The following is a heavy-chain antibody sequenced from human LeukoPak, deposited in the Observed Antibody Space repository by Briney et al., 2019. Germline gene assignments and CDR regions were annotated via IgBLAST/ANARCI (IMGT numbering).Heavy chain of an antibody. CDR1: GYTFTSYA. CDR3: ARDNTVTTWGYYYGMDV. J-gene: IGHJ6*02. D-gene: IGHD4-17*01. Sequence: ASVKVSCKASGYTFTSYAMNWVRQAPGQGLEWMGWINTNTGIPTYAQGFTGRFVFSLDTSVSTAYLQISSLKAEDTAVYYCARDNTVTTWGYYYGMDVWGQGTTVTVSS. V-gene: IGHV7-4-1*02. CDR2: INTNTGIP.